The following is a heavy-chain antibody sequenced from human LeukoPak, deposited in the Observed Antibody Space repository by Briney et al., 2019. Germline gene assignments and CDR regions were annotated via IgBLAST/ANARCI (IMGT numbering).Heavy chain of an antibody. Sequence: TGGSLRLSCAASGFTFSSYWMSWVRQAPGKGLEWVANIKQDGSEKYYVDSVKGRFTISRDNAKNSLYLQMNSLRAEDTAVYYCARSPIIPAAKAFWFDPWGQGTLVTVSS. CDR2: IKQDGSEK. V-gene: IGHV3-7*01. CDR1: GFTFSSYW. D-gene: IGHD2-2*01. J-gene: IGHJ5*02. CDR3: ARSPIIPAAKAFWFDP.